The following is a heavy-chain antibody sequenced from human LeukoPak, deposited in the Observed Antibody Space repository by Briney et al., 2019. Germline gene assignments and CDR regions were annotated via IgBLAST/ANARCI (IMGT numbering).Heavy chain of an antibody. CDR1: GVTFSTYG. CDR3: VRGGGGYGSGGSCLGWFDP. V-gene: IGHV3-33*01. J-gene: IGHJ5*02. D-gene: IGHD2-15*01. Sequence: GGSLRLSCAASGVTFSTYGMHWVRQAPGKGLEWVALIWYDGINKYYADSVKGRFTISRDDSKNTLYLQLNSLSAEDTAVYYCVRGGGGYGSGGSCLGWFDPWGQGTLVTVSS. CDR2: IWYDGINK.